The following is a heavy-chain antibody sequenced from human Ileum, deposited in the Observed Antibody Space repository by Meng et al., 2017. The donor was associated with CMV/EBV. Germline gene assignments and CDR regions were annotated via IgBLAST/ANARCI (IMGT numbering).Heavy chain of an antibody. D-gene: IGHD2-15*01. CDR2: INHSGSI. Sequence: ALSHQGGGRLSQPLATLSLSCTANDGSVSGYYRSGICQPQGKGLEWIGKINHSGSINYHPSLKIRVTISQDTSKNQFFLKSSSVTAADTAVYYCARGVAGGPFDYWGQGTLVTVSS. CDR1: DGSVSGYY. V-gene: IGHV4-34*01. CDR3: ARGVAGGPFDY. J-gene: IGHJ4*02.